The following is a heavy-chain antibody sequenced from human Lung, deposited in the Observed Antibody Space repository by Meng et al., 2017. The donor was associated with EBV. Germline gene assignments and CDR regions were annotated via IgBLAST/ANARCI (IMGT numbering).Heavy chain of an antibody. CDR3: ARATSGFDS. V-gene: IGHV6-1*01. CDR2: TYYMSKWYN. CDR1: GDSVSSNSAA. D-gene: IGHD2-2*01. J-gene: IGHJ4*02. Sequence: VQLEQSGPGLVKPSXTLALTCDISGDSVSSNSAAWNWIRQSPLSGLEWLGRTYYMSKWYNDYAVSVKSRISINPDTSKNQFSLQLNSVTPEDTAVYYCARATSGFDSWGQGTLVTVSS.